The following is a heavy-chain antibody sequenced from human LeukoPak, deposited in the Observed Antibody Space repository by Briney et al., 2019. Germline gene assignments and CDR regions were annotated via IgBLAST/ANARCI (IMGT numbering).Heavy chain of an antibody. CDR1: GYSFTSNW. CDR2: IDPSDSYT. CDR3: ARQPEGTWFDP. V-gene: IGHV5-10-1*01. J-gene: IGHJ5*02. Sequence: GESLKISCKGSGYSFTSNWISWVSQMTWKVMEWMGRIDPSDSYTNYSPSFQGHVTISADKSISTAYLQWSSLKASDTAMYYCARQPEGTWFDPWGQGTLVTVSS. D-gene: IGHD1-1*01.